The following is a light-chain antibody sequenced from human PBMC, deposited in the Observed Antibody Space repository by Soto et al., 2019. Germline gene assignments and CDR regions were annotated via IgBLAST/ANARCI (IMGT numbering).Light chain of an antibody. CDR1: QGIGTY. Sequence: IQLTQSPSSLSASVGDRVTVTCRASQGIGTYLAWYQQKPGQPPKLLIYWASTRESGVPDRFSGSGSGTDFTLTISSLQAEDVAVYYCQQYYSTPPITFGGGTKVDIK. J-gene: IGKJ4*01. V-gene: IGKV4-1*01. CDR3: QQYYSTPPIT. CDR2: WAS.